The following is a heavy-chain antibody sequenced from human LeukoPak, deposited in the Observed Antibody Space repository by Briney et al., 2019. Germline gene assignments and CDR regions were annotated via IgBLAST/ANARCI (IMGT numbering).Heavy chain of an antibody. Sequence: ASVKVSCKASGYTYTGNFMHWVRQAPGQGLEWMGWINPNSGGTNYAQKFQGRVTMTRDKAISTAYMEVSRLRSDDTALYYCASAMGTKVTTRFDYWGQGTLVTVSS. V-gene: IGHV1-2*02. CDR2: INPNSGGT. CDR3: ASAMGTKVTTRFDY. D-gene: IGHD4-17*01. J-gene: IGHJ4*02. CDR1: GYTYTGNF.